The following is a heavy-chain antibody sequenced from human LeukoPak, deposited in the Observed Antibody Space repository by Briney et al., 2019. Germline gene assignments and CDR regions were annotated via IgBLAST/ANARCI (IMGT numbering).Heavy chain of an antibody. J-gene: IGHJ4*02. CDR2: ISSSGSTI. V-gene: IGHV3-11*01. D-gene: IGHD6-19*01. CDR3: ARDGQWLGGRFDY. Sequence: PGGSLRLSCAPSGFTFSDYYMSWVREAPGGGLEWVSYISSSGSTIYYADSVKGRFTISRDNAKNSLYLQMNSLRAEDTAVYYCARDGQWLGGRFDYWGQGTLVTVSS. CDR1: GFTFSDYY.